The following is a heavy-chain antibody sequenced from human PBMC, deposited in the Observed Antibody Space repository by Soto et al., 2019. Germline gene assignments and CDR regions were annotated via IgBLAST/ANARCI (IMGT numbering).Heavy chain of an antibody. CDR3: AREKLHSSGYYYFDY. V-gene: IGHV1-18*01. D-gene: IGHD3-22*01. J-gene: IGHJ4*02. CDR1: GDTFTSYG. Sequence: GASVKVSCKASGDTFTSYGISWVRQAPGQGLEWMGWISAYNGNTNYAQKLQGRVTMTTDTSTSTAYMELRSLRSDDTAVYYCAREKLHSSGYYYFDYWGQGTLVTVSS. CDR2: ISAYNGNT.